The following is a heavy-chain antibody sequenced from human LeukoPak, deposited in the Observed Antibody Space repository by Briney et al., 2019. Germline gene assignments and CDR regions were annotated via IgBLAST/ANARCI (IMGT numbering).Heavy chain of an antibody. D-gene: IGHD6-19*01. Sequence: GESLKISCKGSGYSFTNYYIAWVRQMPGKGLEWMGIIYLGDSSTRYSPSFQGQVTISADKSIDTAYLQWSSLKASDIAMYYCARSPGHTSGWEDYWGQGTLVTVSS. CDR2: IYLGDSST. CDR1: GYSFTNYY. V-gene: IGHV5-51*01. CDR3: ARSPGHTSGWEDY. J-gene: IGHJ4*02.